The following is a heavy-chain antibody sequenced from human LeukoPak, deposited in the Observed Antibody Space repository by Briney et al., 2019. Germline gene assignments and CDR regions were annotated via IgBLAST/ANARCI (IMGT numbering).Heavy chain of an antibody. CDR1: GGSISSYY. CDR3: ARVGGGSYRNSLDY. D-gene: IGHD1-26*01. V-gene: IGHV4-59*12. Sequence: SETLSLTCTVSGGSISSYYWSWIRQPPGKGLEWIGYIYYSGSTNYNPSLKSRVTISVDTSKNQFSLKLSSVTAADTAVYYCARVGGGSYRNSLDYWGQGTLVTVSS. CDR2: IYYSGST. J-gene: IGHJ4*02.